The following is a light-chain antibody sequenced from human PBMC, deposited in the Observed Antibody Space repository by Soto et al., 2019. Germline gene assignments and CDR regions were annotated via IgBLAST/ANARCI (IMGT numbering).Light chain of an antibody. CDR2: SSV. J-gene: IGLJ1*01. V-gene: IGLV1-40*01. Sequence: QSVLTQPPSVSGAPGQGVTISCTGSSSNIGAGYDVHWYQQLPGTAPKLLIYSSVNRPSGVPDRFSASKSGASASLAITGLQAEDEGDYYCQSYDSRLSGYVFGAGTKLTVL. CDR3: QSYDSRLSGYV. CDR1: SSNIGAGYD.